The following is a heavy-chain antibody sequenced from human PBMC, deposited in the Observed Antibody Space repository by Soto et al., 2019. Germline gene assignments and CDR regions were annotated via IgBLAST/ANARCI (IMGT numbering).Heavy chain of an antibody. Sequence: EVQLVESGGGLVQPGGSLRLSCAASGFTFSSYDMHWVRQATGKGLEWVSAIGTAGDTYYPGSVKGRFTISRENAKNSLYLQMNSLRAEDTAVYYCARVDDGVASYYWGHGTLVTVSS. CDR1: GFTFSSYD. J-gene: IGHJ4*01. CDR3: ARVDDGVASYY. CDR2: IGTAGDT. V-gene: IGHV3-13*01. D-gene: IGHD2-2*03.